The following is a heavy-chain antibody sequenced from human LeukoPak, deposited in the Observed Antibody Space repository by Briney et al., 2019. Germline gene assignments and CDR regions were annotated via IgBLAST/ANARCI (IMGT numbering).Heavy chain of an antibody. CDR2: ISGSGGST. CDR3: ATSYYDFWTPYSAH. Sequence: PGGSLRLSCAASGFIFSNHAMTWVRQAPGRGLEWVSVISGSGGSTYYADSVQGRFTISRDNSKNTLYLQMISLRVEDTAVYYCATSYYDFWTPYSAHWGQGTLVTVSS. V-gene: IGHV3-23*01. J-gene: IGHJ4*02. D-gene: IGHD3/OR15-3a*01. CDR1: GFIFSNHA.